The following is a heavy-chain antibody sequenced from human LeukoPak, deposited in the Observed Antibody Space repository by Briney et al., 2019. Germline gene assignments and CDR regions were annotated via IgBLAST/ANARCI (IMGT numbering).Heavy chain of an antibody. CDR1: GFTFSSYS. D-gene: IGHD6-19*01. J-gene: IGHJ4*02. CDR2: ISSSSGTI. CDR3: ARDWLEISSDY. V-gene: IGHV3-48*01. Sequence: GGSLRLSGAASGFTFSSYSMNWVRQAPGKGLEWVSYISSSSGTIYYVDSVKGRFTISRDNAKNSLYLQMNSLRAEDTAVYYCARDWLEISSDYWGQGTLVTVSS.